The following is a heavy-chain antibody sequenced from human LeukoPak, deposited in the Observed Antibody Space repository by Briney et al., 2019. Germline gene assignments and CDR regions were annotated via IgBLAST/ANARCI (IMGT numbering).Heavy chain of an antibody. CDR2: INHSGST. CDR1: GGSFSGYY. D-gene: IGHD5-18*01. J-gene: IGHJ4*02. V-gene: IGHV4-34*01. Sequence: PSETLSLTCAVYGGSFSGYYWSWIRQPPGKGLEWIGEINHSGSTNYNPSLKSRVTISVDTSKNQFSLKLSSVTAADTAVYYCARATGYSYKFDHWGQGTLVTVSS. CDR3: ARATGYSYKFDH.